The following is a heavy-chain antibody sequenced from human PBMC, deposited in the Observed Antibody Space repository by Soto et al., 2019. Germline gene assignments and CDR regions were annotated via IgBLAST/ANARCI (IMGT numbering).Heavy chain of an antibody. Sequence: PGGSLRLSCAASGFTFSSYGMHWVRQAPGKGLEWVAVISYDGSNKYYADSVKGRFTISRDNSNSTLYLQLNSLRAEDTAIYYCAKGTRVTLGTGHFDYWGQGTLVTVSS. CDR3: AKGTRVTLGTGHFDY. D-gene: IGHD1-1*01. J-gene: IGHJ4*02. CDR2: ISYDGSNK. CDR1: GFTFSSYG. V-gene: IGHV3-30*18.